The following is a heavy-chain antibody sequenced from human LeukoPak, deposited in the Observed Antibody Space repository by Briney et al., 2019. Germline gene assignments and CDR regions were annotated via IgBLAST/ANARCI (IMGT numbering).Heavy chain of an antibody. J-gene: IGHJ4*02. Sequence: ASVKVSCKASGYTFTSYDINWVRQATGQGLEWMGWMNPNSGNIGYAQKFQGRVTITRNTSISTAYMELSSLRSEDTAVYYCAREEGCSSTSCYDFDYWGQGTLVTVSS. V-gene: IGHV1-8*03. CDR2: MNPNSGNI. CDR3: AREEGCSSTSCYDFDY. D-gene: IGHD2-2*01. CDR1: GYTFTSYD.